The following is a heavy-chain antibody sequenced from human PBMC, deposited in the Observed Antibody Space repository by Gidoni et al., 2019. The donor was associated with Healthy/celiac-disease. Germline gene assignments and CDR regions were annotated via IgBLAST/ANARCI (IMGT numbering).Heavy chain of an antibody. Sequence: QVQLVESGGGVVQPGRSLRLSCAASGFTFSSYAMHWVRPAPGKGLEWVAVISYDGSNKYYADSVKGRFTISRDNSKNTLYLQMNSLRAEDTAVYYCARAVVPAAISGLAESDYYYYYYMDVWGKGTTVTVSS. CDR2: ISYDGSNK. CDR1: GFTFSSYA. D-gene: IGHD2-2*02. CDR3: ARAVVPAAISGLAESDYYYYYYMDV. V-gene: IGHV3-30-3*01. J-gene: IGHJ6*03.